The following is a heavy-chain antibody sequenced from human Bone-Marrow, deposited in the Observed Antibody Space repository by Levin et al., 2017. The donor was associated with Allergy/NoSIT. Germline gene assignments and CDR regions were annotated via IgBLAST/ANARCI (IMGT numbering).Heavy chain of an antibody. J-gene: IGHJ5*02. CDR1: GGTFSSYA. CDR3: AREVSFSSKTRSSSWGGPVRAWFDP. D-gene: IGHD6-6*01. Sequence: ASVKVSCKASGGTFSSYAISWVRQAPGQGLEWMGGIIPIFGTANYAQKFQGRVTITADESTSTAYMELSSLRSEDTAVYYCAREVSFSSKTRSSSWGGPVRAWFDPWGQGTLVTVSS. CDR2: IIPIFGTA. V-gene: IGHV1-69*13.